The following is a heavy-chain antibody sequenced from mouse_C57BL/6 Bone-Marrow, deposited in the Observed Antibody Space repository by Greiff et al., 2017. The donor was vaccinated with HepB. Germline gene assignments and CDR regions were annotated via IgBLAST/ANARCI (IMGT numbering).Heavy chain of an antibody. V-gene: IGHV6-6*01. CDR3: TRGSYYGSSYDWYFDV. CDR2: IRNKANNHAT. Sequence: EVKLVESGGGLVQPGGSMKLSCAASGFTFSDAWMDWVRQSPEKGLEWVAEIRNKANNHATYYAESVKGRFTISRDDSKSSVYLQMNSLRAEDTGIYYCTRGSYYGSSYDWYFDVWGTGTTVTVSS. J-gene: IGHJ1*03. CDR1: GFTFSDAW. D-gene: IGHD1-1*01.